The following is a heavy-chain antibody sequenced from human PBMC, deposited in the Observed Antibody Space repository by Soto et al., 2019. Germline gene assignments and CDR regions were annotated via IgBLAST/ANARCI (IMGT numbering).Heavy chain of an antibody. CDR3: ARVLPPTGRRTVAGTKYNWFDP. J-gene: IGHJ5*02. CDR2: MNPHRGNT. CDR1: GYTFTSYD. D-gene: IGHD6-19*01. V-gene: IGHV1-8*01. Sequence: QVQLVQSGAEVKKPGASVKVSCKASGYTFTSYDINWVRQATGQGLEWMGWMNPHRGNTGYAQKFQGRVTMTRNTSISTSYMEMSSLRSEDAAVYYCARVLPPTGRRTVAGTKYNWFDPWGQGTLVTVSS.